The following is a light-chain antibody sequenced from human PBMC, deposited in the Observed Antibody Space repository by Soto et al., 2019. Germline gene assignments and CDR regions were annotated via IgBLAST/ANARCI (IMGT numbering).Light chain of an antibody. CDR1: SSDIGAFDL. CDR3: SSYTITSTRL. J-gene: IGLJ1*01. CDR2: DVN. Sequence: QSALTQPASVSGSPGQSITISCTGTSSDIGAFDLVSWYQQHPGKAPKVMIYDVNIRPSGVSSRFSGSKYGNTASLAISGLQAEDEADYYCSSYTITSTRLFGTGTKLTVL. V-gene: IGLV2-14*01.